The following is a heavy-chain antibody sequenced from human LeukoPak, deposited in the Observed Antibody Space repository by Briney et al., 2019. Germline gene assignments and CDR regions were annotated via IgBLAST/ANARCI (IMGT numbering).Heavy chain of an antibody. CDR2: INHSGST. V-gene: IGHV4-34*01. J-gene: IGHJ2*01. CDR3: ARTQLESITMIVVATGYFDL. CDR1: GGSFSGYY. Sequence: PSETLSLSCAVYGGSFSGYYWSWIRQPPGKGLEWIGEINHSGSTNYNPSLKSRVTISVDTTKNQFSLKLSSVTAADTAVYYCARTQLESITMIVVATGYFDLWGRGNLVTVS. D-gene: IGHD3-22*01.